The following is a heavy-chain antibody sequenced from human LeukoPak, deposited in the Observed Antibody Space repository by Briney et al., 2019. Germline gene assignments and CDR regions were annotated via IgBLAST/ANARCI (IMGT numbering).Heavy chain of an antibody. CDR3: ARDWYYYDSSGYYYAWFDP. J-gene: IGHJ5*02. CDR2: INPNSGGT. V-gene: IGHV1-2*02. Sequence: ASVKVSCKTSGYTFTGYYMHWVRQAPGQGLEWMGWINPNSGGTNYAQKFQGRVTMTRDTSISTAYMELSRLRSDDTAVYYCARDWYYYDSSGYYYAWFDPWGQGTLVTVSS. D-gene: IGHD3-22*01. CDR1: GYTFTGYY.